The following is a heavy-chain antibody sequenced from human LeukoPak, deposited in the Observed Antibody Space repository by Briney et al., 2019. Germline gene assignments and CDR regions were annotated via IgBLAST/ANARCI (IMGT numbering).Heavy chain of an antibody. CDR2: TIPSLGRA. CDR3: ARRSIAAHYAPGWCDP. J-gene: IGHJ5*02. Sequence: SVTVSCKSSGGTFSSYAINWVRQAPGRGLEWVGGTIPSLGRANYAQKFQGRVTITTDESTSTAYMELSSLRSEDTAVYCCARRSIAAHYAPGWCDPWGQGTLVTVSS. V-gene: IGHV1-69*05. CDR1: GGTFSSYA. D-gene: IGHD6-6*01.